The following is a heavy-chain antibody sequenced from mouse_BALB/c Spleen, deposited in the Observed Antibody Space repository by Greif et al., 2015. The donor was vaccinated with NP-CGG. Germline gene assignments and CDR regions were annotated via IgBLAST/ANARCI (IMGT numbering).Heavy chain of an antibody. CDR3: AIPAYYGHYGFAY. D-gene: IGHD2-10*01. Sequence: EVKLQESGPGLVKPSQSLSLTCTVTGYSITSDYAWNWIRQFPGDKLEWIGYISYSGSTSYNPSLKSRISITRDTSKNQFFLQLNSLTTEDTATYYCAIPAYYGHYGFAYWGQGTLVTVSA. CDR2: ISYSGST. CDR1: GYSITSDYA. V-gene: IGHV3-2*02. J-gene: IGHJ3*01.